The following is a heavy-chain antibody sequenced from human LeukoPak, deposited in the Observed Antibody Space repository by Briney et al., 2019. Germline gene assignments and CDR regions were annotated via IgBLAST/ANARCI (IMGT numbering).Heavy chain of an antibody. CDR1: GYTFTGYY. J-gene: IGHJ4*02. CDR2: INPNSGGT. CDR3: ARDTSWGFSLFDY. Sequence: GASVKVSCKASGYTFTGYYMHWVRQAPGQGLEWMGWINPNSGGTNYAQKFQGRVTMTRDTSISTAYMELSRLRSDDTAVYYCARDTSWGFSLFDYWGQGTLVTVSS. V-gene: IGHV1-2*02. D-gene: IGHD7-27*01.